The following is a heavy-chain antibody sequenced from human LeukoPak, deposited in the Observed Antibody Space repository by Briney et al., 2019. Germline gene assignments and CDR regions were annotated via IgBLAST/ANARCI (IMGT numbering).Heavy chain of an antibody. V-gene: IGHV3-48*02. CDR1: GFSFSSHN. J-gene: IGHJ4*02. CDR2: ISSGSDIV. Sequence: GGSLRLSYAASGFSFSSHNMNWVRQAPGKGLEWISYISSGSDIVYYADSVKGRFTISRDNVKSSLYLQMNSLRDEDTAVYYCARSRPVDYWGQGALVTVSS. CDR3: ARSRPVDY. D-gene: IGHD6-6*01.